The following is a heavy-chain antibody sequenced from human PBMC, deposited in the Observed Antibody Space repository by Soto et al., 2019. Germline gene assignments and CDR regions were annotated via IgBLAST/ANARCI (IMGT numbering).Heavy chain of an antibody. CDR2: IIPIFGTA. CDR3: ARDQGYYGSGSYIHGMDV. J-gene: IGHJ6*02. D-gene: IGHD3-10*01. CDR1: GGTFSSYA. Sequence: ASVKVSCKASGGTFSSYAISWVRQAPGQGLEWMGGIIPIFGTANYAQKFQGRVTITADESTSTAYMELSSLRPEDTAVYYCARDQGYYGSGSYIHGMDVWGQGTTVTVSS. V-gene: IGHV1-69*13.